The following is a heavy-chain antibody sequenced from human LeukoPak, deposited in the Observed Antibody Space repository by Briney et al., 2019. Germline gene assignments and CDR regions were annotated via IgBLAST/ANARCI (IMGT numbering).Heavy chain of an antibody. CDR3: ARTEKEKSRPRDAFDI. J-gene: IGHJ3*02. D-gene: IGHD1-14*01. CDR2: IYPGDSDT. Sequence: KHGESLKISCKGSGYSFTSYWIGWVRQMPGKGLEWMGIIYPGDSDTRYSPSFQGQVTISADRSITTAYLQWKSLKASDTAIYYCARTEKEKSRPRDAFDIWGQGTPVTISS. CDR1: GYSFTSYW. V-gene: IGHV5-51*01.